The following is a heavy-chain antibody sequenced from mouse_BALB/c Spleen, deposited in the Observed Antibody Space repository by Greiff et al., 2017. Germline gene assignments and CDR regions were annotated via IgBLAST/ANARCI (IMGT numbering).Heavy chain of an antibody. V-gene: IGHV5-6-5*01. D-gene: IGHD1-1*01. CDR3: AYGSSPWFAY. J-gene: IGHJ3*01. CDR1: GFTFSSYA. Sequence: EVHLVESGGGLVKPGGSLKLSCAASGFTFSSYAMSWVRQTPEKRLEWVASISSGGSTYYPDSVKGRFTISRDNPKNTLFLQMTSLRSEDTAMYYCAYGSSPWFAYWGQGTLVTVSA. CDR2: ISSGGST.